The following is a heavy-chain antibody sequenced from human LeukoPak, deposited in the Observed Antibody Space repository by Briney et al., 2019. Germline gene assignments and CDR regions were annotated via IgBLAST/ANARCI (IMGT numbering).Heavy chain of an antibody. CDR3: ERDKDYDFWSGYYVPDFGDYGMDL. D-gene: IGHD3-3*01. CDR1: GYTFTSYG. V-gene: IGHV1-18*01. J-gene: IGHJ6*02. Sequence: ASVKVSCKASGYTFTSYGIIWVRQAPGQGLEWMGWISPYNGNTNYAQKLQGRVTMTTDTSTSTDYMELRSLRSDATAVYYCERDKDYDFWSGYYVPDFGDYGMDLWGQGTTVTVSS. CDR2: ISPYNGNT.